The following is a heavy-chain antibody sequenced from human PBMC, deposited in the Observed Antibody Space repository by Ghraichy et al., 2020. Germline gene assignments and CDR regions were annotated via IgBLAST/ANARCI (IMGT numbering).Heavy chain of an antibody. J-gene: IGHJ4*02. V-gene: IGHV3-23*01. D-gene: IGHD2-21*01. CDR1: GFTFSDYA. CDR3: AKGRLQTRVVVVNAAYFDS. Sequence: GGSLRLSCAASGFTFSDYAMSWVRQAPGKGLEWVSAISGSGDKRNYADSVKGRFTISRDKSKNTLFLQMDSLRAEDTALYYCAKGRLQTRVVVVNAAYFDSWGPGTLVTVSS. CDR2: ISGSGDKR.